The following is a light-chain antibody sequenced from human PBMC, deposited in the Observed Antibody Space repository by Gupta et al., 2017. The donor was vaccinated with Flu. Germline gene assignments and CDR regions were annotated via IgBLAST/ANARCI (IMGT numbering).Light chain of an antibody. J-gene: IGKJ1*01. CDR3: QQYENLST. CDR1: QDIRKY. Sequence: SPSSLSASVGDRVTITCRASQDIRKYLNWYQQKSGQAPKPLIYDASDLEKGVPSRFSGRGSGTDFSFTINSLQTEDVAIYYCQQYENLSTFGQGTKVEIK. V-gene: IGKV1-33*01. CDR2: DAS.